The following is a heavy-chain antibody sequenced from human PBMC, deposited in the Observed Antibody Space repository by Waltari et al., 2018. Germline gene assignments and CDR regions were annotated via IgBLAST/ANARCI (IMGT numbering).Heavy chain of an antibody. CDR3: ARAGEFRRRYYFDY. CDR1: GYIFTNYY. Sequence: QVQLVQSGAEVKKPGASVNVSCKASGYIFTNYYVHWVRQAPGQGLEWMGTINPSGGSTRNAQKVQGRVSMTRNTSTSTVHMEMSSLRSEDTAVYYCARAGEFRRRYYFDYWGQGSLVTVSS. D-gene: IGHD3-16*01. J-gene: IGHJ4*02. V-gene: IGHV1-46*01. CDR2: INPSGGST.